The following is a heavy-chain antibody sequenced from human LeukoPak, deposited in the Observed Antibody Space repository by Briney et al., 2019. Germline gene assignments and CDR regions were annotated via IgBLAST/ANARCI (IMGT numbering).Heavy chain of an antibody. J-gene: IGHJ6*03. CDR1: GGSISSYY. D-gene: IGHD5-24*01. V-gene: IGHV4-4*07. Sequence: SETLSLTCTVSGGSISSYYWGGIRQPAGKGLEWSGRISTSGSTTYNPSLKSRVTLSVHTSQKQFSPNLSSVAAADTAVYYCARSPRGATSRYYYYYYMDVWGKGTTVTVSS. CDR3: ARSPRGATSRYYYYYYMDV. CDR2: ISTSGST.